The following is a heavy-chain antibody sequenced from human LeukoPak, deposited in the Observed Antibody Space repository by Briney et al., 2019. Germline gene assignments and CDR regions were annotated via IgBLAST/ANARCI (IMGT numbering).Heavy chain of an antibody. V-gene: IGHV4-59*11. Sequence: SETLSLTCTVSGGSISSHYWSWIRQPPGKGLEWIGYIYYSGSTNYNPSLKSRVTISVDTSKNQFSLKLSSVTAADTAVYYCARELEQQLGGGDAFDIWGQGTMVTVSS. CDR2: IYYSGST. CDR1: GGSISSHY. D-gene: IGHD6-13*01. CDR3: ARELEQQLGGGDAFDI. J-gene: IGHJ3*02.